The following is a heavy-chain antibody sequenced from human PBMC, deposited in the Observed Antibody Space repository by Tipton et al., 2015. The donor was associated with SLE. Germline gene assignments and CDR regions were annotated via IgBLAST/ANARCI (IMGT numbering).Heavy chain of an antibody. V-gene: IGHV4-34*01. CDR3: ATDYYDSSGYSGGFDY. CDR2: INHSGST. Sequence: TLSLTCAVYGGSFSGYYWSWIRQPPGKGLEWIGEINHSGSTNYNPSLKSRVTISVDTSKNQFSLKLSSVTAADTAVYYCATDYYDSSGYSGGFDYWGQGTLVTVSS. J-gene: IGHJ4*02. CDR1: GGSFSGYY. D-gene: IGHD3-22*01.